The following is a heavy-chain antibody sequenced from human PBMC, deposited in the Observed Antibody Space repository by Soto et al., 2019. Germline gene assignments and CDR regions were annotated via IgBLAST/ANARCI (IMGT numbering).Heavy chain of an antibody. D-gene: IGHD2-21*02. Sequence: GGPLRLSWAASGFTFSYYWMHRVRQAPGQGLVWVSRVHSDGSSTTYADSVKGRFTISRDNAKNTLYLQMNSLRAEDTAVYYCARGDRGAFDLWGQGTMVTVSS. J-gene: IGHJ3*01. CDR3: ARGDRGAFDL. V-gene: IGHV3-74*01. CDR2: VHSDGSST. CDR1: GFTFSYYW.